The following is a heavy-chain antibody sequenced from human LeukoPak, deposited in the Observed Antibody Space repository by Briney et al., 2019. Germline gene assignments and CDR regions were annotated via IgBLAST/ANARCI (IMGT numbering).Heavy chain of an antibody. J-gene: IGHJ4*02. Sequence: SQTLSLTCAISGDSVSSNSAAWNWIRQSPSRGLEWLGRTYYRSKWYNDYAVSVKSRITINPDTSKNQFSLQLNSVTPEDTAVYYCARALGGSDILLVVAAGYFGYGGQETLVPVSS. V-gene: IGHV6-1*01. CDR1: GDSVSSNSAA. D-gene: IGHD2-15*01. CDR2: TYYRSKWYN. CDR3: ARALGGSDILLVVAAGYFGY.